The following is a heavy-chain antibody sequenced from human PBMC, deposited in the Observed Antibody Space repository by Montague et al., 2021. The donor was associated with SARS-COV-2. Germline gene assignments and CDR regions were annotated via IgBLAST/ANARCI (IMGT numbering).Heavy chain of an antibody. V-gene: IGHV4-59*04. Sequence: SETLSLTCTVSGVSISSYYWTWIRKPPGKGLEWIGSIYHDWNTYYNPSLKARVSLSIDERKNQFSLKFYSVTVADTAVYSCACGPKMGGSGYYYNWGQGILVTVSS. CDR1: GVSISSYY. J-gene: IGHJ1*01. CDR3: ACGPKMGGSGYYYN. D-gene: IGHD3-22*01. CDR2: IYHDWNT.